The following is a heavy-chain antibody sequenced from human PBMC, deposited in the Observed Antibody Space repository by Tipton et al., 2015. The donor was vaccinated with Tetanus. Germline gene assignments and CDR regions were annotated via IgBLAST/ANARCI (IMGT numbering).Heavy chain of an antibody. D-gene: IGHD3-3*01. CDR1: GGSISTYH. CDR3: ARTSGYMYSDC. J-gene: IGHJ4*02. Sequence: TLSLTCTVSGGSISTYHWNWIRQSPGKGLEWIGYIDYFGSTKYNPSLKSRVAMSVDTSKNRLSLRLNSVTSADTAVHYCARTSGYMYSDCWGQGTLVTVSS. V-gene: IGHV4-59*01. CDR2: IDYFGST.